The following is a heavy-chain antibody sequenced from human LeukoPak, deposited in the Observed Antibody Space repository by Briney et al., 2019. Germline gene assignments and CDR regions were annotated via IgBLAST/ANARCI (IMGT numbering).Heavy chain of an antibody. J-gene: IGHJ4*02. CDR3: AKESLMDIVVVPAARPPFDY. CDR2: IRYDGSNK. Sequence: PGESLRLSCAASGFTFSSYGIHWVRQAPGKGLEWVAFIRYDGSNKYYADSVKGRFTISRDNSKNTLYLQMNSLRAEDTAVYYCAKESLMDIVVVPAARPPFDYWGQGTLVTVSS. D-gene: IGHD2-2*03. CDR1: GFTFSSYG. V-gene: IGHV3-30*02.